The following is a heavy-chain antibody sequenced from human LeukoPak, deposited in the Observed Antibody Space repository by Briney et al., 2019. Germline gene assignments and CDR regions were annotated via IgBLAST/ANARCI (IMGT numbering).Heavy chain of an antibody. CDR3: AKDRGYSYGFTDY. CDR1: GFKFSSYA. J-gene: IGHJ4*02. V-gene: IGHV3-23*01. CDR2: ISGSGGST. D-gene: IGHD5-18*01. Sequence: GGSLRLSCAASGFKFSSYAMNWVRQAPGKGLEWVSSISGSGGSTNYADSVKGRFTISRDNSKNTLYLQMNSLRAEDTAVYYCAKDRGYSYGFTDYWGQGTLVTVSS.